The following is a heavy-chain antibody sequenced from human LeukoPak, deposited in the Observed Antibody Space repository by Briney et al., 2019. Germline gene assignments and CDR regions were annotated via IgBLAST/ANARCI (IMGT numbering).Heavy chain of an antibody. J-gene: IGHJ4*02. Sequence: SETLSLTCAVYGGSFSGHNWSWIRQPPGKGLEWIGEINHSGSTNYNPSLKSRVAISVDKSKNQFSLRLRSATAADTAVYYCAREGDYTLFDYWGQGALVTVSS. D-gene: IGHD4-11*01. CDR3: AREGDYTLFDY. CDR2: INHSGST. CDR1: GGSFSGHN. V-gene: IGHV4-34*01.